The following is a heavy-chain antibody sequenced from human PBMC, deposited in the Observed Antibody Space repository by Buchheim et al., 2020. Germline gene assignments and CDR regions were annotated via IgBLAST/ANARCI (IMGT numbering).Heavy chain of an antibody. J-gene: IGHJ4*02. CDR1: GFTFSSYW. V-gene: IGHV3-74*01. D-gene: IGHD3-10*01. CDR3: ARGGTSGSLDY. Sequence: EVQLVDSGGGLVQPGGSLRLSCAASGFTFSSYWMHWVRQAPGKGPVWVSRINTDGTDTSYADSVKGRPTISRDNARNTLYLQMNSLEAEDTAVYFCARGGTSGSLDYWGQGTL. CDR2: INTDGTDT.